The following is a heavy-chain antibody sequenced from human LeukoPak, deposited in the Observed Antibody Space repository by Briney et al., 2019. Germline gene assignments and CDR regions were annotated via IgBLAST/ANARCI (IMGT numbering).Heavy chain of an antibody. CDR1: GGSISSYY. CDR3: ASRSGSYERIDY. D-gene: IGHD1-26*01. J-gene: IGHJ4*02. V-gene: IGHV4-34*01. Sequence: PLETLSLTRTVSGGSISSYYWSWIRQPPGKGLEWIGEINHSGSTNYNPSLKSRVTISVDTSKNQFSLKLSSVTAADTAVYYCASRSGSYERIDYWGQGTLVTVSS. CDR2: INHSGST.